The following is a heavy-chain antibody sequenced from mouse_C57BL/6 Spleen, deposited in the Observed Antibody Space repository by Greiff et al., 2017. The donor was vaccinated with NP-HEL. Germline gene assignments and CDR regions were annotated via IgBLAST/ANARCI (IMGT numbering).Heavy chain of an antibody. CDR2: IDPSDSYT. CDR1: GYTFTSYW. Sequence: QVQLQQPGAELVMPGASVKLSCKASGYTFTSYWLHWVKQRPGQGLEWIGEIDPSDSYTNYNQKFKGKSTLTVDKSSNTAYMQLSSLTSEDSAVYDCARGQDYGSSSFAYWGQGTLVTVS. J-gene: IGHJ3*01. D-gene: IGHD1-1*01. CDR3: ARGQDYGSSSFAY. V-gene: IGHV1-69*01.